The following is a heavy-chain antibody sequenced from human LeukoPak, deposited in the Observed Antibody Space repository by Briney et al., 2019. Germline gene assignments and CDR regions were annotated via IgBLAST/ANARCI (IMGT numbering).Heavy chain of an antibody. Sequence: GGSLRLSCAASGFTFSDYYMSWIRQAPGKGLEWISYIGSSGTPIYYADSVKGRFTISRDNAKSSLYLQMSSLRAEDTAMYYCARYLVTTEKYWYFDLWGRGTLVTVSS. CDR2: IGSSGTPI. J-gene: IGHJ2*01. D-gene: IGHD1-14*01. V-gene: IGHV3-11*01. CDR1: GFTFSDYY. CDR3: ARYLVTTEKYWYFDL.